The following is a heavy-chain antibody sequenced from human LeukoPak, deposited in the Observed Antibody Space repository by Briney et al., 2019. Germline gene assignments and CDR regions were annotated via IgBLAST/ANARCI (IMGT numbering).Heavy chain of an antibody. CDR3: ARGNSSSWPLDY. D-gene: IGHD6-13*01. CDR1: GGSISSYY. J-gene: IGHJ4*02. CDR2: IYSSGIT. V-gene: IGHV4-4*07. Sequence: SETLSLTCTVSGGSISSYYWSWIRQPAGKGLEWIGRIYSSGITNYNPSLKSRVTISLDTSKNQFSLKLTSVTAADTAVYYCARGNSSSWPLDYWGQGTLVTVSS.